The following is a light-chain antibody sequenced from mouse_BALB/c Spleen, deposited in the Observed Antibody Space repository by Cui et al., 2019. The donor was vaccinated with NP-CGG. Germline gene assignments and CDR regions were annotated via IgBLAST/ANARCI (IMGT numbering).Light chain of an antibody. J-gene: IGLJ1*01. CDR3: ALWYSNHWV. CDR1: TGAITTSNY. V-gene: IGLV1*01. CDR2: GTN. Sequence: QAVVTKESALTTSAGETVKLTCRSSTGAITTSNYANLVQEKPDHLFTGLIGGTNNRAPGVPARFSGSLIGDKAALTITGAQTEDEAIYFCALWYSNHWVFGGGTKLTVL.